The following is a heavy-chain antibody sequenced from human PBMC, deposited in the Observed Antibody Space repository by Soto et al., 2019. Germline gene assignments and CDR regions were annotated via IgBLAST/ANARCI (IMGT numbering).Heavy chain of an antibody. CDR3: ARGWDSSSSFDY. V-gene: IGHV4-34*01. CDR2: INHGGST. J-gene: IGHJ4*02. Sequence: SETLSLTCAVYGGSFSGYYWSWIRQPPGKGLEWIGEINHGGSTNYNPSLKSRVTISVDTSKNQFSLKLSSVTAADTAVYYCARGWDSSSSFDYWGQGTLVTVSS. D-gene: IGHD6-6*01. CDR1: GGSFSGYY.